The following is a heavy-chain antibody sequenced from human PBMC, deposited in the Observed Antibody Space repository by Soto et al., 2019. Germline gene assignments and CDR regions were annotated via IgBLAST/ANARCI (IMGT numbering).Heavy chain of an antibody. D-gene: IGHD2-15*01. Sequence: RGESLKISCKGSGYSFTSYWIGWVRQMPGKGLEWMGIIYPGDSDTRYSPSFQGQVTISADKSISTAYLQWSSLKASDTAMYYCARVGYCSGGSCYSRQYYYYGMDVWGQGTTVTVSS. CDR1: GYSFTSYW. J-gene: IGHJ6*02. CDR2: IYPGDSDT. CDR3: ARVGYCSGGSCYSRQYYYYGMDV. V-gene: IGHV5-51*01.